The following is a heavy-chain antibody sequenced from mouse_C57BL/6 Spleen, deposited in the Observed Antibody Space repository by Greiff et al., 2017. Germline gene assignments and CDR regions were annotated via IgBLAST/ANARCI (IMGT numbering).Heavy chain of an antibody. CDR3: ARWVGNLGY. V-gene: IGHV1-53*01. J-gene: IGHJ4*01. Sequence: QVQLQQPGTELVKPGASVKLSCKASGFTFTSYWMHWVKQRPGQGLEWIGNINPSNGGTNYKEKFKSKATLTVDKSSCPAYMQLSSLPSKDSAVYYCARWVGNLGYWGQGTSVTVSS. CDR1: GFTFTSYW. D-gene: IGHD2-1*01. CDR2: INPSNGGT.